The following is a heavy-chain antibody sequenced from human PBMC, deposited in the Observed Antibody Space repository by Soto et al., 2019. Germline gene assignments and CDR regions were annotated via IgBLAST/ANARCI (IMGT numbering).Heavy chain of an antibody. CDR2: ITHDGSSA. J-gene: IGHJ3*02. CDR1: GFTFSSHW. CDR3: ADLFAAFDT. D-gene: IGHD3-10*02. V-gene: IGHV3-74*01. Sequence: EVQVVESGGDLVQPGGSLRLSCVGSGFTFSSHWMHWVRQAPGKGLVWVAHITHDGSSATYADSVKGRFTISRDNAKTTLYLQMNTLTIEDTTVNYCADLFAAFDTRGQGTMVSVSS.